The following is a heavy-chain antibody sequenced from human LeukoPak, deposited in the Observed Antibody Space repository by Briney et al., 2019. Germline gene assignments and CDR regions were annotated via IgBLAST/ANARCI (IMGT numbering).Heavy chain of an antibody. Sequence: GGSLRLSCAASGFTFSSYAMHWVRQAPGKGLEWVAVISYDGSNKYYADSVKGRFTISRDNSKNTLYLQMNSLRAEDTAVYYCARGPRSSGWYYYYYYGMDVWGKGTTVTVSS. V-gene: IGHV3-30*04. J-gene: IGHJ6*04. CDR2: ISYDGSNK. D-gene: IGHD6-19*01. CDR1: GFTFSSYA. CDR3: ARGPRSSGWYYYYYYGMDV.